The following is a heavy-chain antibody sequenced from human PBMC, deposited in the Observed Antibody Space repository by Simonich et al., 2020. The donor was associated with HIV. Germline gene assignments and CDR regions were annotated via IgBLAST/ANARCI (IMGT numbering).Heavy chain of an antibody. CDR2: VDPEDGET. V-gene: IGHV1-69-2*01. D-gene: IGHD6-6*01. J-gene: IGHJ4*02. CDR3: ATIPEYASSTGPQVYFDY. Sequence: EVQLEQSGAEVKKPGATVKISCKLSGYTFIDYYMHWVQPAPGKGLRGMRLVDPEDGETIYPEKFQGRVTITADSSTDTSYMELSSLRSEDTAVYYCATIPEYASSTGPQVYFDYWGQGTLVTVSS. CDR1: GYTFIDYY.